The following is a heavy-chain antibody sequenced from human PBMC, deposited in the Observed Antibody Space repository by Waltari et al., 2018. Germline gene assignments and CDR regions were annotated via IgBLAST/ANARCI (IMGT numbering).Heavy chain of an antibody. J-gene: IGHJ6*02. V-gene: IGHV1-24*01. CDR1: GNSITESP. Sequence: QVQLVQSEAEVMKPGASVKVSCKVSGNSITESPMHWVRQAPGKGLEWMGSFDLEDGEGTYAQGVLDRVTMTEDRSTNTAYMELSSLRLEDTAVYYCATGGDYDEYALHYFRGLDVWGQGTTVIVAS. CDR3: ATGGDYDEYALHYFRGLDV. CDR2: FDLEDGEG. D-gene: IGHD4-17*01.